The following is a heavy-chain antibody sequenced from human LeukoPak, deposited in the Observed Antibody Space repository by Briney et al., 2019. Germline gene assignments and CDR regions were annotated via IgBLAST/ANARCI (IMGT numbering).Heavy chain of an antibody. CDR1: GFTFGDYA. V-gene: IGHV3-23*01. CDR2: ISGGGDAT. CDR3: AKSDCGADGCKLLNY. J-gene: IGHJ4*02. D-gene: IGHD2-21*01. Sequence: GGSLRLSCTASGFTFGDYAMSWVRQAPGKGLEWVSAISGGGDATKYADSVKGRFTISRDNSKNTLSLQMNSLRDEDTAVYYCAKSDCGADGCKLLNYWGQGTLVTVSS.